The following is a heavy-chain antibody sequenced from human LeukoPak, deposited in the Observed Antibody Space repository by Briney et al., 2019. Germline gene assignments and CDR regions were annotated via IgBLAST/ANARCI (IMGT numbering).Heavy chain of an antibody. J-gene: IGHJ5*02. Sequence: GASVKVSCKASGGTFSSYAISWVRQAPGQGLEWMGGIIPIFGTANYAQKFQGRVTITADESTSTAYMELSSLRSEDTAVYYCAKEGSNDFWSGYYFGREYNWFDPWGQGTLVTVSS. D-gene: IGHD3-3*01. CDR2: IIPIFGTA. CDR3: AKEGSNDFWSGYYFGREYNWFDP. V-gene: IGHV1-69*13. CDR1: GGTFSSYA.